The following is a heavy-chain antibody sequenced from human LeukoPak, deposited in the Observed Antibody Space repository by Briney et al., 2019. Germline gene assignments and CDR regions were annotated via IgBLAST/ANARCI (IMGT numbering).Heavy chain of an antibody. J-gene: IGHJ5*02. D-gene: IGHD4-11*01. V-gene: IGHV4-59*01. CDR1: GGSISSYY. Sequence: SETLSLTCTVSGGSISSYYWSWIRQPPGKGLEWLGYIYYSGSTNYNPSLKSRVTISVDTSKNQFSLKLSSVTAADTAVYYCARVSSKPPHIWFDPWGQGTLVTVSS. CDR3: ARVSSKPPHIWFDP. CDR2: IYYSGST.